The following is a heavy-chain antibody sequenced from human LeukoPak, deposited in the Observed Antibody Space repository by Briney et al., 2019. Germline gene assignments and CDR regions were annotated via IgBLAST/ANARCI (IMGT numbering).Heavy chain of an antibody. CDR2: LTGYGGA. D-gene: IGHD6-13*01. CDR1: GLSFTNYA. Sequence: GGSLRLSCEASGLSFTNYAMMWVRQAPGKGLQWISTLTGYGGAYYADSGEGRFIISRDISKNTMFLQMYSLRAEDTAVYYCAKGAAAGKVDCFDPWGQGTLVTASS. J-gene: IGHJ5*02. V-gene: IGHV3-23*01. CDR3: AKGAAAGKVDCFDP.